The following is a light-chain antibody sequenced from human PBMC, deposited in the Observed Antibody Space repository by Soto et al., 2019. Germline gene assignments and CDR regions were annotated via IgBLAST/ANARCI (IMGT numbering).Light chain of an antibody. CDR3: QQGDSFPIT. CDR1: QSISSW. V-gene: IGKV1-12*01. CDR2: AAS. J-gene: IGKJ5*01. Sequence: DIQMTQSPSSVPASVGDRVTITCRASQSISSWLAWYQQKPGTVPKLLIYAASSLQSGVPSRFSGSGAGTEFTLTNTSLHPEDFGTYYCQQGDSFPITFGQGTRLEI.